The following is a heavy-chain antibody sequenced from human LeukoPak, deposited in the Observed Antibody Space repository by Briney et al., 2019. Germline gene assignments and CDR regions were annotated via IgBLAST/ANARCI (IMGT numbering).Heavy chain of an antibody. CDR3: VKDYYRDWIFDL. J-gene: IGHJ2*01. CDR1: GFTFSNYS. Sequence: KPGGSLRLSCVVSGFTFSNYSMNWVRQAPGKGLEWVSSISGSNSYIYYADSVRSRFTISGDKFNNTMYLQMNSLRTEDTAVYYCVKDYYRDWIFDLWGRGTLVTVSS. CDR2: ISGSNSYI. V-gene: IGHV3-21*06. D-gene: IGHD1-26*01.